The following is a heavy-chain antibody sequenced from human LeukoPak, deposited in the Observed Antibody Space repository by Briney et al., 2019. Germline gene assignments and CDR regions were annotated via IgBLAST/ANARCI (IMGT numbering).Heavy chain of an antibody. V-gene: IGHV3-30*04. J-gene: IGHJ4*02. CDR3: ARGFYDSSGYFPD. D-gene: IGHD3-22*01. Sequence: PGGSLRLSCAASGFTFSSYAMHWVRQAPGKGLEWVAVISYDGSNKYYADSVKGRFTISRDNSKNTLYLQMNSLRAEDTAVYYCARGFYDSSGYFPDWGRGTLVTVSS. CDR2: ISYDGSNK. CDR1: GFTFSSYA.